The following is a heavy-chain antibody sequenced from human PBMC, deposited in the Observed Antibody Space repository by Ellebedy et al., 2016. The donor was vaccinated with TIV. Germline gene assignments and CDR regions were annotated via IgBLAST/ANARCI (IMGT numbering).Heavy chain of an antibody. CDR2: LSSNGVNP. CDR1: GFTFRNYA. Sequence: PGGSLRLSCSASGFTFRNYAMHWVRQAPGKGLEYVSALSSNGVNPYYADSVKARFTISRDNSKNTVYLQMSSLRAEDTAAYYCVKDEVGYDFGSGPYYYYGMDVWGRGTTVTVSS. V-gene: IGHV3-64D*06. CDR3: VKDEVGYDFGSGPYYYYGMDV. J-gene: IGHJ6*02. D-gene: IGHD3-3*01.